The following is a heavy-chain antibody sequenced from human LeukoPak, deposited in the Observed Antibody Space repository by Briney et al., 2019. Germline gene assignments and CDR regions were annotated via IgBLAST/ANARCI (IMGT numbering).Heavy chain of an antibody. V-gene: IGHV4-59*01. J-gene: IGHJ4*02. Sequence: SETLSLTCTVSGGFISSYYWSWIRQPPGKGLEWIGYIYYSGSTSYNPSLKSRVTISVDTSKNQFSLKLSSVTAADTAIYYCARSGRYEDSWGQGTLATVSS. CDR1: GGFISSYY. D-gene: IGHD3-16*01. CDR3: ARSGRYEDS. CDR2: IYYSGST.